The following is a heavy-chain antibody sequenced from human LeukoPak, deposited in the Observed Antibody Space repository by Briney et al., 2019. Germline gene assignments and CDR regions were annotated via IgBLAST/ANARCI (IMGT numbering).Heavy chain of an antibody. D-gene: IGHD6-13*01. CDR2: ISGGGNT. V-gene: IGHV3-23*01. CDR3: SGHGSSSY. Sequence: GGSLRLSCAASGFTVSNNGLSLFRQAPGKRLEWVSDISGGGNTYYAESVKGRFTISRDNSKNTLYLQMNSLRAEDTALYYASGHGSSSYWGQGTLVAVSS. CDR1: GFTVSNNG. J-gene: IGHJ4*02.